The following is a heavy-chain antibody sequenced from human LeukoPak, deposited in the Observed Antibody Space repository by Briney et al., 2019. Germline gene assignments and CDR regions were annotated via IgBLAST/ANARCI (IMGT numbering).Heavy chain of an antibody. J-gene: IGHJ6*03. CDR3: ARDSAQYSGSYYKTDYYYYMDV. CDR2: IYYSGST. V-gene: IGHV4-59*12. CDR1: GGSISSYY. Sequence: SETLSLACTVSGGSISSYYWSWIRQPPGKGLEWIGYIYYSGSTNYNPSLKSRVTISVDTSKNQFSLKLSSVTAADTAVYYCARDSAQYSGSYYKTDYYYYMDVWGKGTTVTVSS. D-gene: IGHD1-26*01.